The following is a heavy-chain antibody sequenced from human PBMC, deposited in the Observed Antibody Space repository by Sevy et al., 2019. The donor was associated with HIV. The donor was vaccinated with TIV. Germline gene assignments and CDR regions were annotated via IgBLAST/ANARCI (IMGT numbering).Heavy chain of an antibody. CDR3: AASSGRYAKFDP. Sequence: GVSLRLSCAASGFIFSSYIMSWVRQAPGKGLEWVSAISGRGETTYYADSVKGRFTLSRDNSNNTLYLQMSSLKAEDTAVYYCAASSGRYAKFDPWGQGILVTVSS. CDR1: GFIFSSYI. V-gene: IGHV3-23*01. CDR2: ISGRGETT. D-gene: IGHD3-16*01. J-gene: IGHJ5*02.